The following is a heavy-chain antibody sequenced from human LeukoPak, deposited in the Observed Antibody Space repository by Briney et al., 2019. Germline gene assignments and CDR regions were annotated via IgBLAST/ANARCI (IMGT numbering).Heavy chain of an antibody. CDR3: ARYYYGSGSYSAFDI. J-gene: IGHJ3*02. Sequence: SETLSLTCAVYGGSFSGYYWSWIRQPPGKGLEWIGEINHSGSTNYNPSLKGRVTISVDTSKNQFSLKLSSVTAADTAVYYCARYYYGSGSYSAFDIWGQGTMVTVSS. CDR2: INHSGST. V-gene: IGHV4-34*01. D-gene: IGHD3-10*01. CDR1: GGSFSGYY.